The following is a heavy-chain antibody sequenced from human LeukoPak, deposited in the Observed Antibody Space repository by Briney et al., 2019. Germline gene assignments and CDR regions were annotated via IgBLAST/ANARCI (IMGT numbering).Heavy chain of an antibody. CDR1: GFTFSSYA. CDR3: AKHPLTYYYDSSGYYLYYFDY. V-gene: IGHV3-23*01. CDR2: ISGSGGST. Sequence: TGGSLRLSCAASGFTFSSYAMSWVRQAPGKGLEWVSAISGSGGSTYYADSVKGRFTISRDNSKNTLYLQMNSLRAEDTAVYYCAKHPLTYYYDSSGYYLYYFDYWGQGTLVTASS. J-gene: IGHJ4*02. D-gene: IGHD3-22*01.